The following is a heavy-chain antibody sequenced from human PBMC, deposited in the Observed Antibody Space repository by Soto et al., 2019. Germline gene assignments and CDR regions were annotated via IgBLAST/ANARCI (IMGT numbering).Heavy chain of an antibody. CDR3: AKSRYSDSSGDFYDY. Sequence: EVQLLESGGGLVQPGGSLSLSCAASAFTFNNYAMSWVRQAPGKGLEWVSGIGGSGRTTYYADSVKGRFTISRDKSNNTLFLQMNSLRAEDTAAYYCAKSRYSDSSGDFYDYWGQGTLVTVSS. D-gene: IGHD3-22*01. V-gene: IGHV3-23*01. J-gene: IGHJ4*02. CDR1: AFTFNNYA. CDR2: IGGSGRTT.